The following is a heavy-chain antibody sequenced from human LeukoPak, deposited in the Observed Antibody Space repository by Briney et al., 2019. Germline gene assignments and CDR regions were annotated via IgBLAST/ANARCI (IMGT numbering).Heavy chain of an antibody. CDR1: GGSFSGYY. Sequence: SETLSLTCAVYGGSFSGYYWSWIRQPPGKGLDWIGEINHSGSTNYNPSLKSRVTISVDTSKNQFSLKLSSVTAADTAVYYCARVLAVVTARFDYWGQGTLVTVSS. CDR3: ARVLAVVTARFDY. D-gene: IGHD2-21*02. V-gene: IGHV4-34*01. CDR2: INHSGST. J-gene: IGHJ4*02.